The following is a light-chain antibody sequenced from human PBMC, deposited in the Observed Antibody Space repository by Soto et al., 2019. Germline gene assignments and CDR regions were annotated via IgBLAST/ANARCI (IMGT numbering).Light chain of an antibody. Sequence: PGERATLSCRASQSIGSNYLGWYQQKPGQAPRLLIYGASTRATGIPARFSGTGSGTDFTLTISRLEPEGFAVYFWQELWKSPWTVRQRTKVEIK. CDR3: QELWKSPWT. CDR1: QSIGSNY. J-gene: IGKJ1*01. V-gene: IGKV3-20*01. CDR2: GAS.